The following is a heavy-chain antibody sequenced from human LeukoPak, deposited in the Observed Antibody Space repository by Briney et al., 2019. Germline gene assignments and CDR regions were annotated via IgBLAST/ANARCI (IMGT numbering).Heavy chain of an antibody. CDR1: GDSVSSNSAA. D-gene: IGHD2-2*01. CDR2: TYYRSKWYN. J-gene: IGHJ6*02. Sequence: SQTLSLTCAISGDSVSSNSAAWNWIRQSPSRGLEWLGRTYYRSKWYNDYAVSVKSRITINPDTSKNQFSLQLNSVTPEDTAVYYCARELVVVPAATEAYYGMDVWGQGTTVTVSS. V-gene: IGHV6-1*01. CDR3: ARELVVVPAATEAYYGMDV.